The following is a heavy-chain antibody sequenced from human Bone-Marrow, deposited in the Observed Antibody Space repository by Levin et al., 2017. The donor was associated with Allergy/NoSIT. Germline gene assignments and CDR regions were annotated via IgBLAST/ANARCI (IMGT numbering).Heavy chain of an antibody. CDR2: ISPSGGDR. Sequence: GSLRLSCGTSGFDFGSYEMNWVRQAPGRGLEWVSYISPSGGDRYYAESVKGRFTISRDNAKSSVYLQMNSLRAEDTAIYYCARGQGRGWVDLWGQGTLVTVSS. J-gene: IGHJ5*02. D-gene: IGHD3-10*01. V-gene: IGHV3-48*03. CDR3: ARGQGRGWVDL. CDR1: GFDFGSYE.